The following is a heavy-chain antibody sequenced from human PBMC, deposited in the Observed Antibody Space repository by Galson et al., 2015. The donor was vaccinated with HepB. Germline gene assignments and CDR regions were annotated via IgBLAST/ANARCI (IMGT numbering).Heavy chain of an antibody. V-gene: IGHV3-43*01. Sequence: SLRLSCAASGFTFDDYTMHWVRQAPGKGLEWVSLISWDGGSTYYADSVKGRFTISRDNSKNSLYLQMNSLRTEDTALYYCAKAQVGHWGFDYWGQGTLVTVSS. CDR2: ISWDGGST. CDR1: GFTFDDYT. J-gene: IGHJ4*02. D-gene: IGHD3-16*01. CDR3: AKAQVGHWGFDY.